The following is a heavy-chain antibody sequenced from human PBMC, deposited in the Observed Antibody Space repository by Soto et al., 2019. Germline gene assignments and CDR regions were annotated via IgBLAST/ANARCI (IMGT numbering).Heavy chain of an antibody. Sequence: SETLSLTCTVSGGSISSSSYYWGWIRQPPGKGLEWIGSIYYSGSTYYNPSLKSRVTISVDTSKNQFSLKLSSVTAADTAVYYCATSLPARFLERVLRGQGTLVTVSS. J-gene: IGHJ4*02. CDR2: IYYSGST. V-gene: IGHV4-39*01. CDR3: ATSLPARFLERVL. D-gene: IGHD3-3*01. CDR1: GGSISSSSYY.